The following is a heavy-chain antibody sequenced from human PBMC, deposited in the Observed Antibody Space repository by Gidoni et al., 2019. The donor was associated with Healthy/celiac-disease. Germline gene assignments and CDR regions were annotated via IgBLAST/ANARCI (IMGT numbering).Heavy chain of an antibody. CDR1: GFTFSSYG. J-gene: IGHJ4*02. CDR3: ARDSVVIQGLDY. CDR2: RWYDGSNK. V-gene: IGHV3-33*01. Sequence: QVQLVESGGGVVQPGRSLRLSCAASGFTFSSYGMHWVRQAPGKGLEWVAVRWYDGSNKYYADSVKGRFTISRDNSKNTLYLQMNSLRAEDTAVYYCARDSVVIQGLDYWGQGTLVTVSS. D-gene: IGHD3-22*01.